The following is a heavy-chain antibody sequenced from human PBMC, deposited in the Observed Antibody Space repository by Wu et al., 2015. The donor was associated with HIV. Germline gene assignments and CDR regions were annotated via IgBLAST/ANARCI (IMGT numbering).Heavy chain of an antibody. CDR3: ARGPRLDYSRLNWFDP. V-gene: IGHV4-59*11. Sequence: QVQLQESGPRLVKPSETLSLTCTVSGGSISSHYWSWIRQPPGKGLEWIGYIYYSGSSKYNPSLKSRVTISVDTSKNQFSLKLSSVTAADTAMYYCARGPRLDYSRLNWFDPWGQGTLVTVSS. D-gene: IGHD6-13*01. CDR2: IYYSGSS. CDR1: GGSISSHY. J-gene: IGHJ5*02.